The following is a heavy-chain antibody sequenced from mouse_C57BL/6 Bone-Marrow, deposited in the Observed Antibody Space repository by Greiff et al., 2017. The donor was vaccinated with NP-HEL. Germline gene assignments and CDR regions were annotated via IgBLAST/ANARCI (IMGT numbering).Heavy chain of an antibody. CDR3: ARSHYYSPFAY. CDR1: GYTFTDYY. Sequence: QVQLQQSGAELVRPGASVKLSCKASGYTFTDYYINWVKQRPGQGLEWIARIYPGSGNTYYNEKFKGKATLNAEKSSSTAYMQLSSLTSEDSAVYFCARSHYYSPFAYWGQGTLVTVSA. J-gene: IGHJ3*01. CDR2: IYPGSGNT. V-gene: IGHV1-76*01. D-gene: IGHD1-1*01.